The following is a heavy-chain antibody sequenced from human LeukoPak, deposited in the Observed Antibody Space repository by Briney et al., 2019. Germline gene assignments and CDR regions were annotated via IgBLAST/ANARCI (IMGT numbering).Heavy chain of an antibody. Sequence: SETLSLTCTVSGGSINSRPYYWGWIRQSPGKGLEWIGSVYYSGSTYCNPSLKSRVTISVDTSKNHFSLKLNSVTAADTAVYYCASRRYYYGSGSYGVWGQGTLVTVSS. J-gene: IGHJ4*02. CDR2: VYYSGST. V-gene: IGHV4-39*07. D-gene: IGHD3-10*01. CDR3: ASRRYYYGSGSYGV. CDR1: GGSINSRPYY.